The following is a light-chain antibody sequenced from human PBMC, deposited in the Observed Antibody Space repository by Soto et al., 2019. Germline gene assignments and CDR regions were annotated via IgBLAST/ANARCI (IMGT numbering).Light chain of an antibody. CDR3: QQYNSFLYT. J-gene: IGKJ2*01. CDR1: QSINTY. CDR2: DAS. Sequence: EIVLTQSPATLSLSPGERVTLSCRASQSINTYLAWYQQKPGQAPRILIYDASKRATGIPARFSGSGSGTDFTLTISSLEPEDFAVYYCQQYNSFLYTFGQGTKLEIK. V-gene: IGKV3-11*01.